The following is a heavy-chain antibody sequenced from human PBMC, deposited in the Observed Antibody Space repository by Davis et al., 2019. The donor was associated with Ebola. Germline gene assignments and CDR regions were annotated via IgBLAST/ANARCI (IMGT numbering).Heavy chain of an antibody. CDR3: SRDDQGGFGASIDY. CDR2: ISSSSSYI. D-gene: IGHD3-10*01. Sequence: GESLKISCAASGFTFSSYSMNWVRQAPGKGLEWVSSISSSSSYIYYADSVKGRFTISRDNAKNSLYLQMNSLGAEDTAVYYCSRDDQGGFGASIDYWGQGTLVTVSS. CDR1: GFTFSSYS. J-gene: IGHJ4*02. V-gene: IGHV3-21*01.